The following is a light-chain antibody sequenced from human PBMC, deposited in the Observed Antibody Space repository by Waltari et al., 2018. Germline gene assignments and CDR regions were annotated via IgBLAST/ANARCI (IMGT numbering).Light chain of an antibody. Sequence: QSVLTQPPSASGTPGQRVTISCSGSSSNIGRNTVNWYQQVPGTAPKLLIYSNNQRPSGVPDRFSGSKSGTSASLAISGLQSGDEADYYCAAWDDSLNGYVFGTGTKVTVL. J-gene: IGLJ1*01. V-gene: IGLV1-44*01. CDR2: SNN. CDR1: SSNIGRNT. CDR3: AAWDDSLNGYV.